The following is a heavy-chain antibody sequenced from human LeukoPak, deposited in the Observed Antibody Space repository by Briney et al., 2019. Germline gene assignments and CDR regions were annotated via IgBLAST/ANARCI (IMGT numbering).Heavy chain of an antibody. V-gene: IGHV4-39*01. J-gene: IGHJ3*02. CDR2: IYYSGST. CDR3: ARPYSSSHDAFDI. Sequence: SETPSLTCTVSGGSISSSSYYWGWIRQPPGEGLEWIGSIYYSGSTYYNPSLKSRVTISVDTSKNQFSLKLSSVTAADTAVYYCARPYSSSHDAFDIWGQGTMVTVSS. CDR1: GGSISSSSYY. D-gene: IGHD6-13*01.